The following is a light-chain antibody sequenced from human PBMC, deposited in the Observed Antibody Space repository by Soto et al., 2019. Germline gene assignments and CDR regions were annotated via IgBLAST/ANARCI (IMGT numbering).Light chain of an antibody. CDR3: QQYNNWPRT. Sequence: EIVMSQSPATLSVSPGERATLPCRASQSVSSNLAWYQQKPGQAPRIPIYGASTRATGIPARFSGSGSGTEFTLTISSLQSEDFAVYYCQQYNNWPRTFGQGTKVDIK. J-gene: IGKJ1*01. CDR2: GAS. V-gene: IGKV3-15*01. CDR1: QSVSSN.